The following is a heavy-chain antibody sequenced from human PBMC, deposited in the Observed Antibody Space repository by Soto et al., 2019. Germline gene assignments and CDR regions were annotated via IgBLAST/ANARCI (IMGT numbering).Heavy chain of an antibody. Sequence: QVQLVQSGAEVKKPGASVRVSCKASGYTFTSYGISWVRQAPGQGLEWMGWISAYNGNTKYAQKLQGRVTMTTDTFTSTSYMEVRSLRSDDTAVYYCARDLAVGLVDYWGQGTLVTVSS. V-gene: IGHV1-18*01. CDR3: ARDLAVGLVDY. CDR1: GYTFTSYG. J-gene: IGHJ4*02. CDR2: ISAYNGNT. D-gene: IGHD6-19*01.